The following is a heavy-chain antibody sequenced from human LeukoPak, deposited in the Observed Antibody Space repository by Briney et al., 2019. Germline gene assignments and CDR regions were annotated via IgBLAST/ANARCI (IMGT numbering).Heavy chain of an antibody. CDR3: AKGLFSAYDKYLDS. D-gene: IGHD5-12*01. CDR2: ISDTGRDI. Sequence: PGGSLRLSCAGSGFACESFTMTWVRQAPGKGLEWVSLISDTGRDINYADSVRGRFTISRDSTKNSLFLQMDSLRVEDTAIYYCAKGLFSAYDKYLDSWGQGTLVTVSS. J-gene: IGHJ4*02. CDR1: GFACESFT. V-gene: IGHV3-21*04.